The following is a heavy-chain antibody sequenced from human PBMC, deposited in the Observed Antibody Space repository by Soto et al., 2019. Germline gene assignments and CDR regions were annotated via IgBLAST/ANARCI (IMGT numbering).Heavy chain of an antibody. CDR1: GFSLSTTGVG. V-gene: IGHV2-5*02. D-gene: IGHD3-10*01. CDR3: ARSLWFGELH. CDR2: IYWDNDK. Sequence: QITLKESGPTLVKPTQTLTLTCSFSGFSLSTTGVGVGWIRQSPGKALEWLAIIYWDNDKRYSPSLKSRVTIPKDPSQNQVVLTVTNMDPVDTGTYYCARSLWFGELHWGQGALVTVSS. J-gene: IGHJ4*02.